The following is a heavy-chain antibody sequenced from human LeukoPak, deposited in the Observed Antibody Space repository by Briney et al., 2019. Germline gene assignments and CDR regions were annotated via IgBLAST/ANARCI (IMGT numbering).Heavy chain of an antibody. CDR3: ARDGPRDAFDI. Sequence: KPSETLSLTCTVSGGSISSGGYYWSWIRQHPGKGLEWIGYIYYSGSTYYNPSLKSRVTISVDTSKNQFSLRLSSVTAADTAVYYCARDGPRDAFDIWGQGTMVTASS. J-gene: IGHJ3*02. CDR1: GGSISSGGYY. CDR2: IYYSGST. V-gene: IGHV4-31*03.